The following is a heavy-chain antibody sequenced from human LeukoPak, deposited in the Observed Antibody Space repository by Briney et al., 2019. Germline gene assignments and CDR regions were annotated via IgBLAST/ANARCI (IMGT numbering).Heavy chain of an antibody. Sequence: GGSLRLSCAASGFTFSNYAMSWVRQAPNKGLEWVSTMDSGGHSTYYADSAKGRFTISRDNSKNTLYLQMKSLRAEDTAVYYCAKDQPADGYNSIWGQGTLVTVSS. CDR1: GFTFSNYA. CDR3: AKDQPADGYNSI. D-gene: IGHD5-24*01. V-gene: IGHV3-23*01. J-gene: IGHJ4*02. CDR2: MDSGGHST.